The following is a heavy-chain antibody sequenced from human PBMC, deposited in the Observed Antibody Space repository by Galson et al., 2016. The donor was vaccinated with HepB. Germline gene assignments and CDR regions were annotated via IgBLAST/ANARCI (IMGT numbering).Heavy chain of an antibody. CDR3: STDLGYGAGSYYEELDY. J-gene: IGHJ4*02. CDR1: NFTFSNAW. D-gene: IGHD3-10*01. CDR2: IKSKTDGGTT. Sequence: SLRLSCAGSNFTFSNAWMNWVRQAPGKGLEWVGRIKSKTDGGTTDYVAPVKGRFTISRDDSKITLYLQMNSLKTEDTAVYYCSTDLGYGAGSYYEELDYWGQGTLVTVSS. V-gene: IGHV3-15*07.